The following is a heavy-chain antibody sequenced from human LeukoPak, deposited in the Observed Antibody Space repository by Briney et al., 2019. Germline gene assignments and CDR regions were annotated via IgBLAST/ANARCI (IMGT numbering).Heavy chain of an antibody. Sequence: SETLSLTCTVSGYSISSGYYWGWIRQPPGKGLEWIGSIYHSGSTYYNPSLKSRVTISVDTSKNQFSLKLSSVTAADTAVYYCARSPLYDFWSGYYDYWGQGPLVTVSS. J-gene: IGHJ4*02. D-gene: IGHD3-3*01. CDR3: ARSPLYDFWSGYYDY. V-gene: IGHV4-38-2*02. CDR2: IYHSGST. CDR1: GYSISSGYY.